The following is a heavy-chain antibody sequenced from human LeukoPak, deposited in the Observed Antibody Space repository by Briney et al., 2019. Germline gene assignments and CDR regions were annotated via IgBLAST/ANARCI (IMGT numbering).Heavy chain of an antibody. V-gene: IGHV3-30*02. J-gene: IGHJ5*02. CDR2: IRYDGSNK. CDR3: AKAVVPAAMGSWFDP. Sequence: GGSLRLSCAASGFPFSSYGMHWVRQAPGKGLEWVAFIRYDGSNKYYADSVKGRFTISRDNSKNTLYLQMNSLRAEDTAVYYCAKAVVPAAMGSWFDPWGQGTLVTVSS. D-gene: IGHD2-2*01. CDR1: GFPFSSYG.